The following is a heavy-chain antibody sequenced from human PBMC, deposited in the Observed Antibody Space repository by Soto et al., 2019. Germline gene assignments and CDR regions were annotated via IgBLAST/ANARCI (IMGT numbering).Heavy chain of an antibody. D-gene: IGHD3-10*01. CDR2: IIPIFGTA. J-gene: IGHJ6*02. CDR1: GGTFSSYA. V-gene: IGHV1-69*13. Sequence: SVKVSCKASGGTFSSYAISWVRQAPGQGLEWMGGIIPIFGTANYAQKFQGRVTITADESTSTAYMELSSLRSEDTAVYYCARASEFGRFGELFSRPGDYCYYGMDVWGQGTTVTVSS. CDR3: ARASEFGRFGELFSRPGDYCYYGMDV.